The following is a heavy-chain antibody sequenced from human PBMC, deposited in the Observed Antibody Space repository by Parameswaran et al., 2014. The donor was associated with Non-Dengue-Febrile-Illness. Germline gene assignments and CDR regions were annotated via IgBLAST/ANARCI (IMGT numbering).Heavy chain of an antibody. CDR3: TIQYDFWSGYPYYFDY. V-gene: IGHV3-15*01. Sequence: VRQAPGKGLEWVGRIKSKTDGGTTDYAAPVKGRFTISRDDSKNTLYLQMNSLKTEDTAVYYCTIQYDFWSGYPYYFDYWGPGNPGHRLL. J-gene: IGHJ4*02. CDR2: IKSKTDGGTT. D-gene: IGHD3-3*01.